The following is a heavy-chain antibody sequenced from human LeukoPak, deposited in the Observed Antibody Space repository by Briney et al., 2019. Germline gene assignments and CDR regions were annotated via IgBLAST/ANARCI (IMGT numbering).Heavy chain of an antibody. D-gene: IGHD4-11*01. J-gene: IGHJ4*01. CDR2: IRSKASGGTT. CDR3: TRGYSIDC. V-gene: IGHV3-49*04. Sequence: RSVRLSCTASGFTFGDYAMSWVGQAPGKGLEWVGFIRSKASGGTTEYTASVKGRFTISRDDSKSIAYLQMNSLITEDTAIYYCTRGYSIDCWGHGIQVTVSS. CDR1: GFTFGDYA.